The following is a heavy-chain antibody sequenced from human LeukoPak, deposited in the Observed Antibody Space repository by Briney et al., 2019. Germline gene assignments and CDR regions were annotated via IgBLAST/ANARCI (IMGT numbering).Heavy chain of an antibody. V-gene: IGHV4-39*07. CDR2: IYYSGST. Sequence: SETLSLTCTVSGGSISSSSYYWGWIRQPPGKGLEWIGSIYYSGSTYYNPSLKSRVTISVDTSKNQFSLKLSSVTAADTAVYYCARDRGWHHYFDYWGQGTLVTVSS. J-gene: IGHJ4*02. D-gene: IGHD5-12*01. CDR3: ARDRGWHHYFDY. CDR1: GGSISSSSYY.